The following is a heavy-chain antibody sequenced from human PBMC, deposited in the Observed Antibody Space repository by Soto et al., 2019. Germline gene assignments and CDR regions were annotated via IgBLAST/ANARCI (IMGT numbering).Heavy chain of an antibody. D-gene: IGHD2-15*01. Sequence: EVQLLESGGGLVQPGGSLRLSCAASGFTFSSYAMSWVRQAPGKGLEWVSVISGSGGSTYYADSVKGRFTISRDNAKNKLYLQMNSLRAEDTAVYYCAKGTCKSGGSCYSTFDYWGQGTLVTVSS. CDR1: GFTFSSYA. CDR3: AKGTCKSGGSCYSTFDY. V-gene: IGHV3-23*01. J-gene: IGHJ4*02. CDR2: ISGSGGST.